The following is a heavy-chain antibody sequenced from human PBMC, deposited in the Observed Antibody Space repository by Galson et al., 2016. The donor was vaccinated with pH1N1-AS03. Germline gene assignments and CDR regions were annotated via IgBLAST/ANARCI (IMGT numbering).Heavy chain of an antibody. J-gene: IGHJ3*02. CDR3: ARDRHDYGPDPFDI. CDR2: IYYSGTT. Sequence: TLSLTCTVSGTYISNGGYYWGWIRQLPGKGLEWMGYIYYSGTTYYNPSLKSRVTISVDMSKNQFSLTLNSVTAADTAGYYCARDRHDYGPDPFDIWGQGTMVTVSS. V-gene: IGHV4-31*03. CDR1: GTYISNGGYY. D-gene: IGHD4-17*01.